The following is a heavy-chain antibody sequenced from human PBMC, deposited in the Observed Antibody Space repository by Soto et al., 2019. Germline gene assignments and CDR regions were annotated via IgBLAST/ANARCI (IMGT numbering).Heavy chain of an antibody. D-gene: IGHD3-10*01. CDR2: ISGSGSST. Sequence: GGSLRLSCAASGFTFSSYAMSWVRQAPGKGLEWVSVISGSGSSTYYADSVKGRFTISRDNSKNTLYLQMNSLRAEDAAVDYCAKARTMVRGVIDYWGQGTLVTVSS. CDR3: AKARTMVRGVIDY. V-gene: IGHV3-23*01. J-gene: IGHJ4*02. CDR1: GFTFSSYA.